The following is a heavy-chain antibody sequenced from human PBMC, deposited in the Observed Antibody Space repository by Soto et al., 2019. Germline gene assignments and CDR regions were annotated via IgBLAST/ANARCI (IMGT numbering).Heavy chain of an antibody. CDR2: IIPIFGTA. Sequence: SVKVSCKASGGTFSSYAISWVRQAPGQGLEWMGGIIPIFGTANYAQKFQGRVTITADESTSTAYMELSSLRSEDTAVYYCARDRHSGSYFFDYWGQGTLVPVSS. CDR1: GGTFSSYA. V-gene: IGHV1-69*13. CDR3: ARDRHSGSYFFDY. J-gene: IGHJ4*02. D-gene: IGHD1-26*01.